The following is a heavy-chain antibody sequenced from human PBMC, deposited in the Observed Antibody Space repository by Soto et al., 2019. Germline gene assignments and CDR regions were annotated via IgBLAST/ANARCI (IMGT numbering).Heavy chain of an antibody. V-gene: IGHV1-69*13. Sequence: ASVKVSCKASGGTFSSYAISWVRQAPGQGLEWMGGIIPIFGTANYAQKFQGRVTITADESTSTAYMELSSLRSEDTAVYYCARDSVRSSGWYLFDYWGQGTLVTVSS. J-gene: IGHJ4*02. CDR2: IIPIFGTA. D-gene: IGHD6-19*01. CDR1: GGTFSSYA. CDR3: ARDSVRSSGWYLFDY.